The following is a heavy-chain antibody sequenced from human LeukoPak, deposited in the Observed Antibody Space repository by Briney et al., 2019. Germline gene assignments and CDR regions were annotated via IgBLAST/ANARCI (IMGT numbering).Heavy chain of an antibody. V-gene: IGHV3-30*18. J-gene: IGHJ4*02. CDR3: EKGEVDTAMVVY. D-gene: IGHD5-18*01. Sequence: GGSLRLSCAASGFTFSSYGMPWVRQAPGKGLEWVSVISYDGSNKYYADSVEGRFTISRDNSKHTMYLKMNSLRAEDTAVYYCEKGEVDTAMVVYCGQGTLVTVSS. CDR2: ISYDGSNK. CDR1: GFTFSSYG.